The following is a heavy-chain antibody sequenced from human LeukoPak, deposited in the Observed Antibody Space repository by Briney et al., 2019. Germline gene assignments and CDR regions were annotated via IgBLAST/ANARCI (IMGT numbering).Heavy chain of an antibody. CDR3: ATDGNSFDF. Sequence: PGGSLRLSCAASGFTFSDSWMSWVRQAPGKGLEWVANTNKDGSKIYYLDSVKGRFTISRDNAKKSVSLQMNSLRAEDTAVYFCATDGNSFDFWGQGAQVTVSS. D-gene: IGHD4-23*01. V-gene: IGHV3-7*01. CDR2: TNKDGSKI. J-gene: IGHJ4*01. CDR1: GFTFSDSW.